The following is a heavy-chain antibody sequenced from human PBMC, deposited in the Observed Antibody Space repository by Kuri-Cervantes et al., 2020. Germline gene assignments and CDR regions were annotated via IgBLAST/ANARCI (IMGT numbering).Heavy chain of an antibody. Sequence: GGSLRLSCAASGFTFSSYWMHWVRQAPGKGLVWVSGISWNSGSIGYADSVKGRFTISRDNAKNSLYLQMNSLRAEDTALYYCAKDISDFWSGPSPYAFDIWGQGTMVTVSS. V-gene: IGHV3-9*01. CDR2: ISWNSGSI. CDR3: AKDISDFWSGPSPYAFDI. CDR1: GFTFSSYW. D-gene: IGHD3-3*01. J-gene: IGHJ3*02.